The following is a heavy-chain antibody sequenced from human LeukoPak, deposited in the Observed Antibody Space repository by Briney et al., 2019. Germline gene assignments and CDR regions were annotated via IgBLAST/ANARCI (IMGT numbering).Heavy chain of an antibody. J-gene: IGHJ4*02. CDR1: GFTFSSYA. Sequence: GGSLRLSCAASGFTFSSYAMHWVRQAPGKGLEWVSYIGSVSSTMYYADSVKGRFTISRDNAKNSLYLEMNNLRAEDTAVYYCARDGGGWVIDYWGQGTLVTVSS. CDR2: IGSVSSTM. V-gene: IGHV3-48*04. CDR3: ARDGGGWVIDY. D-gene: IGHD6-19*01.